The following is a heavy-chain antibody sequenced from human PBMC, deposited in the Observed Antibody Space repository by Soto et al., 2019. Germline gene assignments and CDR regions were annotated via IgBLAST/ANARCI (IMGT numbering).Heavy chain of an antibody. CDR3: VRDRAGTRDFPHNTFDL. V-gene: IGHV3-11*01. D-gene: IGHD6-19*01. CDR2: IDRNGDFV. J-gene: IGHJ3*01. Sequence: QVQLVESGGGLVKPGGSLRLSCAASGFSFSVYYMAWVRQAPGSGLEWISSIDRNGDFVYYADSVKGGFTISRDYAKRSLYLQMDSLRDEDTAVYYCVRDRAGTRDFPHNTFDLWGQGTKVTVAS. CDR1: GFSFSVYY.